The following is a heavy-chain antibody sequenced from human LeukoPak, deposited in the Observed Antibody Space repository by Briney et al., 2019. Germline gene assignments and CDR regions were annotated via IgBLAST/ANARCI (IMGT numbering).Heavy chain of an antibody. V-gene: IGHV3-23*01. J-gene: IGHJ4*02. CDR1: GFTFDDYA. CDR2: ISGSGGST. Sequence: GRSLRLSCAASGFTFDDYAMHWVRQAPGKGLEWVSAISGSGGSTYYADSVKGRFTISRDNSQNTLYLQMNSLIAEDTAVYYCAKLSMIVVVITLFDYWGQGTLVTVSS. D-gene: IGHD3-22*01. CDR3: AKLSMIVVVITLFDY.